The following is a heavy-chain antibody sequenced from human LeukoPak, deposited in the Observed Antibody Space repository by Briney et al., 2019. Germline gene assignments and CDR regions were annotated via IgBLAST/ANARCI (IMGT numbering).Heavy chain of an antibody. D-gene: IGHD3-10*01. Sequence: PSETLSLTCAVYGGSFSGYYWNWIRQPPGKGLEWIGEINHSGSTNYNPSLKSRVTISVDTSKNQFSLKLSSVTAADTAVYYCASYGSGSYYGYWGQGTLVTVSS. J-gene: IGHJ4*02. CDR1: GGSFSGYY. V-gene: IGHV4-34*01. CDR3: ASYGSGSYYGY. CDR2: INHSGST.